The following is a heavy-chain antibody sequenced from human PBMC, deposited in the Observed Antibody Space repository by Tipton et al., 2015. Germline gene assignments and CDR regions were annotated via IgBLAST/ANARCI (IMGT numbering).Heavy chain of an antibody. Sequence: TLSLTCTVSGVSISSTGYYWGWIRQPPGKGLEWIGEIFHTGNTNYNPSLMSRLTISVDKSKNQFSLKLSSVTAADTAVYFCARDGRYDILTGHSHQYGMDVWGQGTTVTVSS. CDR2: IFHTGNT. D-gene: IGHD3-9*01. CDR3: ARDGRYDILTGHSHQYGMDV. CDR1: GVSISSTGYY. V-gene: IGHV4-39*07. J-gene: IGHJ6*02.